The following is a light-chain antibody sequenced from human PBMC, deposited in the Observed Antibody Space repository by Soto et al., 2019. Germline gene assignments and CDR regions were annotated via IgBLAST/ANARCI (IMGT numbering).Light chain of an antibody. Sequence: DIAMTQSPSTLSASIGDGVTITCRASERISGWLAWYQQQPGKAPKLLIYDASNLESGVPARFSGSGSGTEFTLAISSLQPDDFATYYCQQYNNYPRTFGQGTKVEI. CDR3: QQYNNYPRT. J-gene: IGKJ1*01. CDR1: ERISGW. CDR2: DAS. V-gene: IGKV1-5*01.